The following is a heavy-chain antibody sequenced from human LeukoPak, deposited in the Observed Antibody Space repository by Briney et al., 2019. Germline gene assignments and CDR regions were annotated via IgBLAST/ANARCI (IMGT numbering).Heavy chain of an antibody. CDR3: AGEDYGSGSYPLDY. J-gene: IGHJ4*02. Sequence: PGGSLRLSCAASGFTLSSFALHWVRQAPGKGLEYVSAISSNGRNTYYANSVKGRFTISRDNSKNTLYLQMGSLRAEDMAVYYCAGEDYGSGSYPLDYWGQGTLVTVSS. D-gene: IGHD3-10*01. V-gene: IGHV3-64*01. CDR1: GFTLSSFA. CDR2: ISSNGRNT.